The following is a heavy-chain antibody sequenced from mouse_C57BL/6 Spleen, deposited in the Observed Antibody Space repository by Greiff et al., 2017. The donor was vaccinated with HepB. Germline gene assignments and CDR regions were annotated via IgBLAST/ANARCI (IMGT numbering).Heavy chain of an antibody. CDR1: GYTFTDYY. Sequence: VQLQQSGAELVRPGASVKLSCKASGYTFTDYYINWVKQRPGQGLEWIARIYPGSGNTYYNEKFKGKATLTAEKSSSTAYMQLSSLTSEDSAVYFCARSPYDGYYVPLDYWGQGTTLTVSS. CDR3: ARSPYDGYYVPLDY. D-gene: IGHD2-3*01. V-gene: IGHV1-76*01. J-gene: IGHJ2*01. CDR2: IYPGSGNT.